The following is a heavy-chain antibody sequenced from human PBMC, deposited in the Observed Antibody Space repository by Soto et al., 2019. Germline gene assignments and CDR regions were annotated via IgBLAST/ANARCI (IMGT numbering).Heavy chain of an antibody. V-gene: IGHV3-23*01. Sequence: PGGSLRLSCAACGFTFGSYAISWVRQAPWKGLEWVSAISGSGVSTYYADSVKGRFTISRDNSKNTLYLQMNSLRAEDTAVYYCANDREAVAATSDYGGQGPLVTVSS. CDR2: ISGSGVST. D-gene: IGHD6-19*01. CDR1: GFTFGSYA. J-gene: IGHJ4*02. CDR3: ANDREAVAATSDY.